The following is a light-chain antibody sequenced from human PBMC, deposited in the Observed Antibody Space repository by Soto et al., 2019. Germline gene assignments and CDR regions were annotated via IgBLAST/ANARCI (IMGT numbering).Light chain of an antibody. Sequence: DIVITQSPLSLTVTPGEPASISCRSSQSLLDSNGYNYLDWYLQKPGQSPQLLIYLGSHRASGVLDRFSGSGSGTDFTLKISRVEAEDVGVYHCMQALQTPLTFGGGTKVDIK. CDR1: QSLLDSNGYNY. J-gene: IGKJ4*01. CDR3: MQALQTPLT. CDR2: LGS. V-gene: IGKV2-28*01.